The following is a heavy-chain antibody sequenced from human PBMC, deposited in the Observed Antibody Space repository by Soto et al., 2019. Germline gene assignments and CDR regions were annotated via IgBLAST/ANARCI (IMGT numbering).Heavy chain of an antibody. V-gene: IGHV3-7*01. CDR1: GFTFSSYW. CDR2: IKQDGSEK. D-gene: IGHD5-18*01. Sequence: GGSLRLSCAASGFTFSSYWMSWVRQAPGKGLEWVANIKQDGSEKYYVDSVKGRFTISRDNAKNSLYLQMNSLRAEDTAVYYCARLRWIQLWSGGGPDYGMDVWGQGTTVTVSS. J-gene: IGHJ6*02. CDR3: ARLRWIQLWSGGGPDYGMDV.